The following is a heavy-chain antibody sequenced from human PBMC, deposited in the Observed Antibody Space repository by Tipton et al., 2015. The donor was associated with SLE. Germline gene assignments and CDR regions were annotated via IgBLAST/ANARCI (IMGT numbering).Heavy chain of an antibody. CDR1: GESFYGYY. CDR2: VNHSGST. CDR3: SRGTIGQWFAKHFEF. J-gene: IGHJ4*02. D-gene: IGHD3-10*01. V-gene: IGHV4-34*01. Sequence: TLSLTCAAFGESFYGYYWSWLRQSPGKELQWIGEVNHSGSTNYNPSLKGRVRISVDTPKNQFSLKLTSVTAADTAVYYCSRGTIGQWFAKHFEFWGQGTLVTVSS.